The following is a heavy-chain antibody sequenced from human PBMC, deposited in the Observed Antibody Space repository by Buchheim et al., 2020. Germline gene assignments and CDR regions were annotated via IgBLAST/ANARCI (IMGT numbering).Heavy chain of an antibody. V-gene: IGHV1-18*01. Sequence: QVQLVQSGPEVKKPGASVKVSCKASGYTFTSYGITWVRQAPGQGLEWLGWGSAQNGRTDFAEKAQGRVTMTTDKSTSTACLELRNLRSDDRAVYYCARGSVTVDYWGQGTL. CDR3: ARGSVTVDY. CDR2: GSAQNGRT. D-gene: IGHD2-21*02. CDR1: GYTFTSYG. J-gene: IGHJ4*02.